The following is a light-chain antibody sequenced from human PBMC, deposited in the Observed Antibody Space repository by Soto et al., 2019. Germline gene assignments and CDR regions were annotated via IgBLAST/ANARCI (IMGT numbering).Light chain of an antibody. V-gene: IGKV1-39*01. CDR1: QSISSY. CDR3: QQTYSTLT. Sequence: DIQMTQSPSSLSASVGDRVTITCRASQSISSYLNWYRQKPGKAPKLLIYAASSLQSGVPSRFSGRGSGTDFTLTISSLQPEDFATYYCQQTYSTLTFGPGTKVDIK. CDR2: AAS. J-gene: IGKJ3*01.